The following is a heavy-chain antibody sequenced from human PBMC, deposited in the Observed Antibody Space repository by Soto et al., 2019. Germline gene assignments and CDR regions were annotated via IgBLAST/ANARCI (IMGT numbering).Heavy chain of an antibody. CDR1: GYSISSGYY. V-gene: IGHV4-38-2*01. D-gene: IGHD1-26*01. Sequence: SETLSLTCAVSGYSISSGYYWGWIRQPPGKGLEWIGSIYHSGSTYYNPSLKSRVTISVDTSKNQFSLKLRSVTAADTAVYYCARGKGRGSGSYNRDDAFDIWGHGTMVTV. J-gene: IGHJ3*02. CDR2: IYHSGST. CDR3: ARGKGRGSGSYNRDDAFDI.